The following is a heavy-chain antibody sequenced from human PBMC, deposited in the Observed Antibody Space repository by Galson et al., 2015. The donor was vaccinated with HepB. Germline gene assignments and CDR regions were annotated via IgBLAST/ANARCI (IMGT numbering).Heavy chain of an antibody. V-gene: IGHV3-23*01. CDR1: GFTFSSYA. CDR2: ISGSGGST. Sequence: SRRLSCAASGFTFSSYAMSWVRQAPGKGLEWVSAISGSGGSTYYADSVKGRFTISRDNSKNTLYLQMNSLRAEDTAVYYCAKAHTYYDFWSGYHPPWGQGTLVTVSS. CDR3: AKAHTYYDFWSGYHPP. J-gene: IGHJ5*02. D-gene: IGHD3-3*01.